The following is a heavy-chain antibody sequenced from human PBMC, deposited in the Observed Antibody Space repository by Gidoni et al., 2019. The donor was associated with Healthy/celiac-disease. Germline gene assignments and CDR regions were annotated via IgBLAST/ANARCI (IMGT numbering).Heavy chain of an antibody. J-gene: IGHJ4*02. CDR3: ARDLEINYYDSSGYPDY. Sequence: EVQLVESGGGLVQPGGSLRLSCAASGFTFSRYWMHWVRQAPGKGLVWVSRINSDGRSTSYADSVKGRFTNARDNAKNTLYLQMNSLRAEDTAVYYCARDLEINYYDSSGYPDYWGQGTLVTVSS. CDR2: INSDGRST. CDR1: GFTFSRYW. D-gene: IGHD3-22*01. V-gene: IGHV3-74*01.